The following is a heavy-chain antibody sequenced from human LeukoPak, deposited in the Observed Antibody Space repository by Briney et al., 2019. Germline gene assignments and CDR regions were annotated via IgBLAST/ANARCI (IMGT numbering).Heavy chain of an antibody. CDR2: ISPYNGNT. CDR1: GYTFLHYD. D-gene: IGHD3-10*01. Sequence: ASVKVSCKASGYTFLHYDFNWVRQAPGHGLEWVGWISPYNGNTKYRQSLQGRFTMCTDASTTTAYLEMTGLTSDDTAVYYCAREINGAFDYWGQGTVVTVSS. V-gene: IGHV1-18*01. CDR3: AREINGAFDY. J-gene: IGHJ4*02.